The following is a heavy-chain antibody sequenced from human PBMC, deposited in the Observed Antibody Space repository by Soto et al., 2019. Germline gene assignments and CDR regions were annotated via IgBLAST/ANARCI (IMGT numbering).Heavy chain of an antibody. Sequence: ASVKVSCKASGYNFTSYGVSWVRQAPGQGLEWMGWVSAYSGNTKYVPKLQGRVTMSTDKSTSTAYMELSSLRSEDTAVYYCAADNYGDYGGYFDLWGRGTLVTVSS. CDR2: VSAYSGNT. D-gene: IGHD4-17*01. J-gene: IGHJ2*01. V-gene: IGHV1-18*01. CDR3: AADNYGDYGGYFDL. CDR1: GYNFTSYG.